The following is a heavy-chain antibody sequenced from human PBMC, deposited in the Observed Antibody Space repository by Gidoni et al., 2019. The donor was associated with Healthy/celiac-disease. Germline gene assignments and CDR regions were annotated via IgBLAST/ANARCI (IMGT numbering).Heavy chain of an antibody. CDR1: GFTFSSYA. V-gene: IGHV3-30-3*01. J-gene: IGHJ6*02. CDR3: ARDNGLAVAGTYYYYGMDV. D-gene: IGHD6-19*01. Sequence: QVQLVESGGGVVQPGRSLRLSCAASGFTFSSYAMHWVRQAPGKGLEWVAVISYDGSNKYYADSVKGRFTISRDNSKNTLYLQMNSLRAEDTAVYYCARDNGLAVAGTYYYYGMDVWGQGTTVTVSS. CDR2: ISYDGSNK.